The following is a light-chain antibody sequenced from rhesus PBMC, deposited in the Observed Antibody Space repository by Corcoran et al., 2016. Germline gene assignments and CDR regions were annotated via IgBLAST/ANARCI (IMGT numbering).Light chain of an antibody. V-gene: IGKV1-74*01. CDR3: QHGYDTPYS. J-gene: IGKJ2*01. Sequence: DIHMTQSPSSLPASVGDTVTITCRASQDIINNLAWYQQKPGKVPKLLIYYESTLQSGVPSRFTGSGAGTDCTLTISSLQPEDFATYYCQHGYDTPYSFGRGTKVEIK. CDR1: QDIINN. CDR2: YES.